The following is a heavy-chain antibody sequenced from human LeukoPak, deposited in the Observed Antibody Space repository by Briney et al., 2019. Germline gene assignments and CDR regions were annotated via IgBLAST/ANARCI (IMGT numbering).Heavy chain of an antibody. D-gene: IGHD2-15*01. CDR1: VGSISSHY. J-gene: IGHJ5*02. Sequence: SETLSLTCTVSVGSISSHYWSWIRQTPGKGLEWIGYISYSGGTNYNPSLKSRVTISVDTSKSQSSLKLTSVTAADTAVYYCARLKDLWFDPWGQGTLVTVSS. CDR3: ARLKDLWFDP. CDR2: ISYSGGT. V-gene: IGHV4-59*11.